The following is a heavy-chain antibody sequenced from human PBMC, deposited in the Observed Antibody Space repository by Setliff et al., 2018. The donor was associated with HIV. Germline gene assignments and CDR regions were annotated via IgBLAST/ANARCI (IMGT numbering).Heavy chain of an antibody. CDR1: GFMFGVDW. CDR2: VTPDGGDK. CDR3: AKDGPHDRSGRYYSALAP. J-gene: IGHJ5*02. Sequence: PGGSLRLSCAASGFMFGVDWMSWVRQTPGKGLEWVASVTPDGGDKYYANSMRGRFTISRDNGKNAVYLQMDSLRPEDTAFYYCAKDGPHDRSGRYYSALAPWGQGTLVTVSS. V-gene: IGHV3-7*03. D-gene: IGHD3-22*01.